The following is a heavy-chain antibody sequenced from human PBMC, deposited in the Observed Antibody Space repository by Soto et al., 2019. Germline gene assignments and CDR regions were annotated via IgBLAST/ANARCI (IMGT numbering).Heavy chain of an antibody. J-gene: IGHJ2*01. CDR2: IYHSGST. Sequence: SETLSLTCTVSGGSISSGGYYWSWIRQPPGKGLEWIGYIYHSGSTYYNPSLKSRVTISLDRSKNQFSLKLTSVTAADTAVYYCARDPVRLGRGGGFDLWGRGTLVTVSS. V-gene: IGHV4-30-2*01. CDR1: GGSISSGGYY. CDR3: ARDPVRLGRGGGFDL. D-gene: IGHD7-27*01.